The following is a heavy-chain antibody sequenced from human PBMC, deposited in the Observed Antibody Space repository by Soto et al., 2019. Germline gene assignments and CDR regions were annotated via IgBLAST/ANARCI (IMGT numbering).Heavy chain of an antibody. CDR3: ARASLGYCSSISCRSSWFDP. J-gene: IGHJ5*02. D-gene: IGHD2-2*01. V-gene: IGHV4-31*03. Sequence: QVQLQESGPGLVKPSQTLSLTCTVSGGSIRSGDYYWNWIRQHPGKGLEWIGYIYYSGSTYYNPSLKSRVTISVDTSKNQFSLKLSSVTAADTAVYYCARASLGYCSSISCRSSWFDPWGQGTLVTVSS. CDR1: GGSIRSGDYY. CDR2: IYYSGST.